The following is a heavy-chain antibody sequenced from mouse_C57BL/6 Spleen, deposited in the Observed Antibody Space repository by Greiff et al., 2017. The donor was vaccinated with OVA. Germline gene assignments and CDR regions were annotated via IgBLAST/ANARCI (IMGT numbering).Heavy chain of an antibody. J-gene: IGHJ3*01. D-gene: IGHD1-1*01. V-gene: IGHV1-64*01. CDR2: IHPNSGST. Sequence: QVQLQQPGAELVKPGASVKLSCKASGYTFTSYWMHWVKQRPGQGLEWIGMIHPNSGSTNYNEKFKSKATLTVDKSSSTAYMQLCSLTSEDSAVYSSARSPTVVATPAWFAYWGQGTLVTVSA. CDR3: ARSPTVVATPAWFAY. CDR1: GYTFTSYW.